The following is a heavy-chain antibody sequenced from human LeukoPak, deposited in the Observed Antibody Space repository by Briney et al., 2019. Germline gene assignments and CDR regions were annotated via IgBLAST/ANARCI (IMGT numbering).Heavy chain of an antibody. CDR2: ISSSSSYI. Sequence: GGSLRLSCAASGFTLSSYSMNWVRQAPGKGLEWVSSISSSSSYIYYADSVKGRFTISRDNAKNSLYLQMNSLRAEDTAVYYCERVVSRDYGSGSDSYYDSSGYYSTWGQGTLVTVSS. V-gene: IGHV3-21*01. D-gene: IGHD3-22*01. CDR1: GFTLSSYS. CDR3: ERVVSRDYGSGSDSYYDSSGYYST. J-gene: IGHJ5*02.